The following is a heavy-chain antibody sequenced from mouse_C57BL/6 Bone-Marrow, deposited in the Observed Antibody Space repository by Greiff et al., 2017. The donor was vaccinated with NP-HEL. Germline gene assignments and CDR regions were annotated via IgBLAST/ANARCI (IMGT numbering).Heavy chain of an antibody. V-gene: IGHV10-3*01. D-gene: IGHD2-4*01. CDR3: VADYDRAMDY. CDR1: GFTFNTYA. CDR2: IRRKSSNYAT. J-gene: IGHJ4*01. Sequence: EVKLVESGGGLVQPKGSLKLSCAASGFTFNTYAMHWVRQAPGKGLEWVARIRRKSSNYATYYADSVKDRFTISRDDSQSMLYLQMNNLKTEDTAMYYCVADYDRAMDYWGQGTSVTVSS.